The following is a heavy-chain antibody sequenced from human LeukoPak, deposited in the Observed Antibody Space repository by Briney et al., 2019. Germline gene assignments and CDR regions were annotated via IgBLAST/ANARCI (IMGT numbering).Heavy chain of an antibody. Sequence: NASETLSLTCTVSGGSISSSSYYWGWIRQPPGKGLEWIGSIYYSGSTYYNPSLKSRVTISVDTSKNQFSLKLSSVTAADTAVYYCARGTALTKNFDYWGQGTLVTASS. CDR3: ARGTALTKNFDY. CDR1: GGSISSSSYY. D-gene: IGHD1-14*01. CDR2: IYYSGST. J-gene: IGHJ4*02. V-gene: IGHV4-39*01.